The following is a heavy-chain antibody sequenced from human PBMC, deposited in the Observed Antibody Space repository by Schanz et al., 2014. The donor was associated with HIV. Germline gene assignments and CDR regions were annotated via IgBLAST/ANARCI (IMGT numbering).Heavy chain of an antibody. J-gene: IGHJ4*02. V-gene: IGHV3-30*18. Sequence: GQLGGSGGGVVQPGRALRLSRAAPGFTLSSYGMHWVRQAPGKGRGGGEVISYDGSKKYYADSVKGRFTISRDNSKNTLYLQMNSLRAEDTAVYYCAKDRTWDYYDSSGYPYYFDYWGQGTLVTVSS. D-gene: IGHD3-22*01. CDR3: AKDRTWDYYDSSGYPYYFDY. CDR2: ISYDGSKK. CDR1: GFTLSSYG.